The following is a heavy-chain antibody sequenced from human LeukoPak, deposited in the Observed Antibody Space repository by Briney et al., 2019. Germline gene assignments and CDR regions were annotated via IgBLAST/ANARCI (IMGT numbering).Heavy chain of an antibody. CDR3: ARGGSRYDWADY. Sequence: GRSLRLSCAASGFSFSSYAMYWVRQAPGKGLEWVAVISYDGSNKYYADSVKGRFTISRDNSKNTLYLQMNSLRVEDTAVYYCARGGSRYDWADYWGQGTLVTVSS. CDR1: GFSFSSYA. J-gene: IGHJ4*02. V-gene: IGHV3-30-3*01. D-gene: IGHD5-12*01. CDR2: ISYDGSNK.